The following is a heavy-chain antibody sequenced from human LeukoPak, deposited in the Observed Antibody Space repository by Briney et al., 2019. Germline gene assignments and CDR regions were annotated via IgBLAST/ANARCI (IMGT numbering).Heavy chain of an antibody. CDR3: ANLQAARIPGGY. CDR1: GITFSSYA. Sequence: PGGSLRLSCAASGITFSSYAMCWVRQAPGKGLEWVSAISGSGGSTYYADSVKGRFTISRDNSKNTLYLQMNSLRAEDTAVYYCANLQAARIPGGYWGQGTLVTVSS. J-gene: IGHJ4*02. D-gene: IGHD6-6*01. CDR2: ISGSGGST. V-gene: IGHV3-23*01.